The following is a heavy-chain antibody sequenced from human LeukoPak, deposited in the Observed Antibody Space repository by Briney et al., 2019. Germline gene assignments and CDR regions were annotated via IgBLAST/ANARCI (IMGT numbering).Heavy chain of an antibody. Sequence: GGSLRLSCAASGFTFSSYWMSWVRQAPRKGLEWVANIKQDGSEKYYVDSVKGRFTISRDNAKNSLYLQMNSLRAEDTAVYYCARLGVAIRAPIDYWGQGTLVTVSS. CDR1: GFTFSSYW. V-gene: IGHV3-7*01. CDR3: ARLGVAIRAPIDY. D-gene: IGHD6-19*01. CDR2: IKQDGSEK. J-gene: IGHJ4*02.